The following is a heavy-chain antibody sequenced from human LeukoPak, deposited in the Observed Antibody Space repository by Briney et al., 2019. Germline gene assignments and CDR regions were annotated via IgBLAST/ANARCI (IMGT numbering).Heavy chain of an antibody. Sequence: GGSLRLSCEASGFTFITYAMSWVRQAPGKGLEWVSTISGSGGSTYYADSVKGRFTISRDNSKNTLYLQMNSLRAEDTAVHYCAKDVHPIVGAMSYWGQGTLVTVSS. CDR1: GFTFITYA. J-gene: IGHJ4*02. CDR3: AKDVHPIVGAMSY. D-gene: IGHD1-26*01. CDR2: ISGSGGST. V-gene: IGHV3-23*01.